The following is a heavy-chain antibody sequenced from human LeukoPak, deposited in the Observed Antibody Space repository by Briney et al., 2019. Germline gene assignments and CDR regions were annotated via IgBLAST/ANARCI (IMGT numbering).Heavy chain of an antibody. J-gene: IGHJ3*02. CDR3: ARELVQGVIGAFDI. V-gene: IGHV4-59*01. D-gene: IGHD3-10*01. CDR1: GGSIREYY. CDR2: IYDSGST. Sequence: PSETLSLTCTVSGGSIREYYLSWIRQPPGKGLEWIGYIYDSGSTNYNPSLKSRVTISVDTSKNHFSLKLSSVTAADTAVYYCARELVQGVIGAFDIWGQGTMVTVSS.